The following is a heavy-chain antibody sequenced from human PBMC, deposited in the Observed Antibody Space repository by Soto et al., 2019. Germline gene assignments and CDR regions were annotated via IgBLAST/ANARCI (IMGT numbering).Heavy chain of an antibody. Sequence: GSLRLSCTTSGFTFGDYAMSWSRQAPGKGLEWVGVTRSKAYGGTTDYAASVKGRFTISRDDSKSIAYLQMNSLKSEDTGVYYCTKYTYTSRYAYYGMDVWGHGTTVTVSS. CDR3: TKYTYTSRYAYYGMDV. CDR2: TRSKAYGGTT. D-gene: IGHD6-13*01. V-gene: IGHV3-49*03. CDR1: GFTFGDYA. J-gene: IGHJ6*02.